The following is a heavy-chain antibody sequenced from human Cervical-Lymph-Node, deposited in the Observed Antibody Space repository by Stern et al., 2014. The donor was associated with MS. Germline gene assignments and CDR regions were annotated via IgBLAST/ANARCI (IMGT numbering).Heavy chain of an antibody. CDR1: GFVFRRYA. D-gene: IGHD1-26*01. Sequence: VQLEESGGGVAQPGRSLRLSCAASGFVFRRYALHWVLPAPRKGLEWVALSSYEGRDKYYTDSVKGRFTVSRDNSNNTVDLEMNRLGLEDAAVYYCAKGGSGSYLDWGQGSLVTVSS. CDR2: SSYEGRDK. J-gene: IGHJ4*02. CDR3: AKGGSGSYLD. V-gene: IGHV3-30*04.